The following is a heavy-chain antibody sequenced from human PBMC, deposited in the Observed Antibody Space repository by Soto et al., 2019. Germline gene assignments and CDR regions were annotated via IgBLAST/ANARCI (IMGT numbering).Heavy chain of an antibody. CDR3: ASEFRSGSYGLDY. Sequence: PSETLSLTCTVSGGSISSSTYYWGWVRQPPGKGLEWIGIIFYRGSTYYNPSLKSRVTISVDTSNNQFSLKLSSVTAADTAVYYCASEFRSGSYGLDYWGQGTLVTVSS. J-gene: IGHJ4*02. CDR2: IFYRGST. D-gene: IGHD6-19*01. V-gene: IGHV4-39*01. CDR1: GGSISSSTYY.